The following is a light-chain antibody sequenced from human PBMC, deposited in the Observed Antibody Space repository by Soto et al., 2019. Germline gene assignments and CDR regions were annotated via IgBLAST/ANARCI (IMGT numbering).Light chain of an antibody. Sequence: EIVMTQSPATLSVSPGYRITLSCRASQSVRSNSAWYQQKPGQAPRLLIYDASNRATGIPARFSGSGSGTDFTLTISSLEPEDFAVYYCQQRSNWPLTFGQGTRREIK. CDR3: QQRSNWPLT. J-gene: IGKJ5*01. CDR2: DAS. CDR1: QSVRSN. V-gene: IGKV3-11*01.